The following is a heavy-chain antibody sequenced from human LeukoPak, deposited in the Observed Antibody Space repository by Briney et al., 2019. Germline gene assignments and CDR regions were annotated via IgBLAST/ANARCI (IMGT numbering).Heavy chain of an antibody. Sequence: PGGSLRLSCAASGFTFSSYGMHWVRQAPGKGLEWVACICYDGSNKYYADSVKGRFTISRDNSKNTLYLQMNSPRAEDTAVYYCARCIVGGVIPDYWGQGTLVTVSS. CDR3: ARCIVGGVIPDY. V-gene: IGHV3-33*01. D-gene: IGHD3-16*02. CDR1: GFTFSSYG. CDR2: ICYDGSNK. J-gene: IGHJ4*02.